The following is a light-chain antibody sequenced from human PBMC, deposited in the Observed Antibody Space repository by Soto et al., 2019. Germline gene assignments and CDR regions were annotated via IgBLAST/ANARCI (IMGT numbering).Light chain of an antibody. CDR3: QQYAASPIT. Sequence: EMVLTQSPGTLSWSPGERATLSCGASQSVGTNLAWYQQKPGQAPRLLISGASSRATGIPDRFSGSGSGTDFTLTISRLEPEDVAMYDCQQYAASPITLGQGTRLEIK. J-gene: IGKJ5*01. CDR1: QSVGTN. CDR2: GAS. V-gene: IGKV3-20*01.